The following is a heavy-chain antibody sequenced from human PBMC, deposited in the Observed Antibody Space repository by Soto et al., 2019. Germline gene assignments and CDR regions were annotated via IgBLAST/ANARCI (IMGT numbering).Heavy chain of an antibody. CDR2: IYYSGRT. Sequence: QLQLQESGPGLVKPSETLSLTCTVSGGSISSSSYYWGWIRQPPGKGLEWIGRIYYSGRTYYNPSXXXRXAISVDTAKNQFSLKLSSVTAADTAVYYCATLWGQDWGQGTLVTVSS. CDR3: ATLWGQD. D-gene: IGHD3-10*01. CDR1: GGSISSSSYY. J-gene: IGHJ4*02. V-gene: IGHV4-39*01.